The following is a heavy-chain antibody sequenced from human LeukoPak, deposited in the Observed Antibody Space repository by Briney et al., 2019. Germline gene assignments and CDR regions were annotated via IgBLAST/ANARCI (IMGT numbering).Heavy chain of an antibody. J-gene: IGHJ6*03. Sequence: QSGGSLRLSCAASGFTFSSYSMNWVRQAPGKGLEWVSYNSRRSSTIHYADSVKGRFNISRDNAKISLYLQMNSLRAEDTAVYYCTRGSSWEDFFYYSMDVWGKGTTVTVS. CDR2: NSRRSSTI. D-gene: IGHD6-13*01. CDR3: TRGSSWEDFFYYSMDV. CDR1: GFTFSSYS. V-gene: IGHV3-48*04.